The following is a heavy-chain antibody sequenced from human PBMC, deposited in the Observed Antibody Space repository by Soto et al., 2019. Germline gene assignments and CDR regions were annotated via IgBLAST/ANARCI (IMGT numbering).Heavy chain of an antibody. Sequence: SETLSLTCTVSGGSISTSDYFWAWIRQPPGKGLEWIGTIYYSGGTYYSPSLQSRVTISIDTSKSLFSLRFSSLTAPDTAVFYCARHNRYCSGGSCYPHQVDYWGQGTLVTVSS. CDR1: GGSISTSDYF. J-gene: IGHJ4*02. D-gene: IGHD2-15*01. V-gene: IGHV4-39*01. CDR3: ARHNRYCSGGSCYPHQVDY. CDR2: IYYSGGT.